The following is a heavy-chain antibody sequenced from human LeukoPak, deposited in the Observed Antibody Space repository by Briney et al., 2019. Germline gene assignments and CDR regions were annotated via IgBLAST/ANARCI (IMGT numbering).Heavy chain of an antibody. Sequence: ASVKVSCKASGYTFTGYYMHWVRQAPGQGLEWMGWINPNSGGTNYAQKFQGRVTMTRDTSISTAYMELSRLRSGDTAVYYCARDKDDILTGYLSYYFDYWGQGTLVTVSS. CDR3: ARDKDDILTGYLSYYFDY. V-gene: IGHV1-2*02. CDR2: INPNSGGT. J-gene: IGHJ4*02. D-gene: IGHD3-9*01. CDR1: GYTFTGYY.